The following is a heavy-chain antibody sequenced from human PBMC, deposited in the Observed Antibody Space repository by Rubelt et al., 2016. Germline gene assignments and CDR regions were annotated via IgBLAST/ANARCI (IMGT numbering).Heavy chain of an antibody. CDR1: GGSISSSSYY. CDR2: INHGRGT. CDR3: AREVRSGEMDV. J-gene: IGHJ6*02. D-gene: IGHD1-26*01. Sequence: QLQLQESGPGLVKPSETLALTCIVSGGSISSSSYYWDWIRQPPGKGLEWIGEINHGRGTNYNPSLKSRVTVSLDTSKNQFSLKLSTMTAADTAMYYCAREVRSGEMDVWGQGTMVSVSS. V-gene: IGHV4-39*07.